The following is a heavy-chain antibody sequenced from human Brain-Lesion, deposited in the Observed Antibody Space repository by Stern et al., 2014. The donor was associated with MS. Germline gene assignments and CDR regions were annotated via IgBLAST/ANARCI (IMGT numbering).Heavy chain of an antibody. J-gene: IGHJ4*02. CDR2: SDHSGST. Sequence: QVQLVQSGPGLVKPSGTLSLTCAVSGGSISSSNWWSWVRQSPGKGLEWIGESDHSGSTIYNPSLKSRVTVSVNKPKTRSPLNLRSVTAADTAVYFCARFPASRPHVFDSWGQGTLVTVSS. D-gene: IGHD6-13*01. CDR1: GGSISSSNW. V-gene: IGHV4-4*02. CDR3: ARFPASRPHVFDS.